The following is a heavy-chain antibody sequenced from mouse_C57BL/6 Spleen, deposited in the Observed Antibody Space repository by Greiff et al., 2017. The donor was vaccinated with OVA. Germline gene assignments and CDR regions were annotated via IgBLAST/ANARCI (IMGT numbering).Heavy chain of an antibody. V-gene: IGHV1-36*01. Sequence: SGPVLVKPGPSVKISCKASGFTFTDYYMHWVKQSHGKSLEWIGLVYPYNGGTSYNQKFKGKATLTVDTSPGTAYMELNRLTSEDSAVYYCAREGTPVASGAMDYWGQGTSVTVSS. D-gene: IGHD1-1*01. CDR3: AREGTPVASGAMDY. CDR2: VYPYNGGT. CDR1: GFTFTDYY. J-gene: IGHJ4*01.